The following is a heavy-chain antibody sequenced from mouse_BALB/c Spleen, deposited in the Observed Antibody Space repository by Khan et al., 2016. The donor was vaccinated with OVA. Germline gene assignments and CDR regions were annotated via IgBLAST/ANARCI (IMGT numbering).Heavy chain of an antibody. CDR1: GYTFTSYV. CDR3: ARNHRYDVFLDY. CDR2: INPYNDGT. Sequence: VQLQQSGPELVKPGASVKMSCKASGYTFTSYVMHWVKQKPGQGLEWIGYINPYNDGTKYNEKFKGKATLTSDTSASTAYMELSSLTSEDAACYYCARNHRYDVFLDYWGQGTTLTVSS. J-gene: IGHJ2*01. D-gene: IGHD2-14*01. V-gene: IGHV1S136*01.